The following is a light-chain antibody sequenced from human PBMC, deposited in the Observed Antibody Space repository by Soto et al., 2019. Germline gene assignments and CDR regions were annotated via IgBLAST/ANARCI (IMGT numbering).Light chain of an antibody. CDR1: QSVRDNY. Sequence: EIVLTQSPGTWSLSPGERATLSCRASQSVRDNYLAWYQQKPGQAPSLLIFDTSRRATGIPDRFTGSGSGTDFALTISRVEPQDIAVYFCQQYGSSPGTFGQGTKVDIK. V-gene: IGKV3-20*01. CDR3: QQYGSSPGT. J-gene: IGKJ1*01. CDR2: DTS.